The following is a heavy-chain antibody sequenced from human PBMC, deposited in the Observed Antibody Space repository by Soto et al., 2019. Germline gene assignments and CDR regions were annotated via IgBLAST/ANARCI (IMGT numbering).Heavy chain of an antibody. CDR1: GGSISSSSYY. V-gene: IGHV4-39*02. CDR2: IYYSGST. Sequence: SETLSLTCTVSGGSISSSSYYWGWIRQPPGKGLEWIGSIYYSGSTYYNPSLKSRVTISVDTSKNQFSLKLSSVTAADTAVYYCARDRASIAARFDIWGQGTMVTVSS. CDR3: ARDRASIAARFDI. D-gene: IGHD6-6*01. J-gene: IGHJ3*02.